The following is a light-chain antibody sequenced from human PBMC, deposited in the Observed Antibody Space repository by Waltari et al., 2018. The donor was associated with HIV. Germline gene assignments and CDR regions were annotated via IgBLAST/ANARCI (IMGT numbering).Light chain of an antibody. V-gene: IGKV1-39*01. J-gene: IGKJ3*01. CDR1: QNILKF. CDR2: DAS. Sequence: DIQMTQSPFSLSASVGDRVTITCRASQNILKFLNWYRQKPGNDPQHLIHDASFLQSGVPSSFSGTAVSGTEFTLTISSLQPEDFATYFCQQTYSPPLTFGPGTKVD. CDR3: QQTYSPPLT.